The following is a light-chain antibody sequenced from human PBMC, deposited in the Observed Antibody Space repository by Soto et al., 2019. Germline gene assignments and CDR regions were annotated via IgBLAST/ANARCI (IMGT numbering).Light chain of an antibody. J-gene: IGKJ4*01. Sequence: AIRMTQSPASLSASTGDRVTITCRASQGIASYLAWSQQKAGKAPKLLIYAASTLQSGVPSRFSGSGSGIDFTLTISWLQSEDSATYYCQQYYNSPLTVGGGTTVEIK. CDR2: AAS. V-gene: IGKV1-8*01. CDR1: QGIASY. CDR3: QQYYNSPLT.